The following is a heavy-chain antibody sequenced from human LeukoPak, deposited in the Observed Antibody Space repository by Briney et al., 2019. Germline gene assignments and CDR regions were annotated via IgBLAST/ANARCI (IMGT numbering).Heavy chain of an antibody. CDR2: IIPIFGTA. CDR3: ARAREYSYGIPEYYFDY. J-gene: IGHJ4*02. CDR1: GGTFSSYA. V-gene: IGHV1-69*05. D-gene: IGHD5-18*01. Sequence: SVKVSCKASGGTFSSYAISWVRQAPGQGLEWMGRIIPIFGTANYAQKFQGRVTITTDESTSTAYMELSSLRSEDTAVYYCARAREYSYGIPEYYFDYWGQGTLVTVSS.